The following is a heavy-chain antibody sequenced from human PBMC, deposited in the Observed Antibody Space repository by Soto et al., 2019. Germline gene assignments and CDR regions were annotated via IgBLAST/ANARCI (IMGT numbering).Heavy chain of an antibody. CDR3: ARDPRYYQLPPYFDY. V-gene: IGHV3-23*01. CDR2: ISGTGDST. J-gene: IGHJ4*02. Sequence: VQLLESGGGLVQPGGSLRLSCAASGFTFSSYGMNWVRQAPGKGLDWVSAISGTGDSTYYADSVKGRFTISRDNSKTTVYLQMNSLRDEDTAVYYCARDPRYYQLPPYFDYWGQGTLVTVSS. D-gene: IGHD2-2*01. CDR1: GFTFSSYG.